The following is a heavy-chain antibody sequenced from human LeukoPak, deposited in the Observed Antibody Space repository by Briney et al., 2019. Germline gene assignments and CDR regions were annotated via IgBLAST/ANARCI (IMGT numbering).Heavy chain of an antibody. J-gene: IGHJ3*02. CDR1: RYTFTGYY. V-gene: IGHV1-2*06. CDR2: INPNSGGT. CDR3: ARELQGDNSGTFDAFDI. D-gene: IGHD6-19*01. Sequence: EASVKVSCKASRYTFTGYYMHWVRQPPGQGPEWMGRINPNSGGTNYAQKFQGRVTMTRDTSISTAYMELSRLRSDDTAVYYCARELQGDNSGTFDAFDIWGQGTMVTVSS.